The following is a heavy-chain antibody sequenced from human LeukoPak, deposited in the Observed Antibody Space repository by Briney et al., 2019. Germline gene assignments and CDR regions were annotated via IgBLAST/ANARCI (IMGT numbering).Heavy chain of an antibody. J-gene: IGHJ4*02. Sequence: PSETLSLTCAVYGGSFSGYYWSWVRQPPGKGLEWIGEIYHSGSTNYNPSLKSRVTISVDKSKNQFSLKLSSVTAADTAVYYCARERDSSLVYWGQGTLVTVSS. CDR3: ARERDSSLVY. D-gene: IGHD6-13*01. V-gene: IGHV4-34*01. CDR2: IYHSGST. CDR1: GGSFSGYY.